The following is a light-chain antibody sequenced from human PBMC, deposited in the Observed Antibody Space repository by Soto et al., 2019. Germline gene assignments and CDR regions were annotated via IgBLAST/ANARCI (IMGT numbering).Light chain of an antibody. CDR2: SNN. CDR1: SSNIGSKT. V-gene: IGLV1-44*01. CDR3: AAWDDSLNGVV. Sequence: QCVLTQPPSASGTPGQRVTISCSGSSSNIGSKTVNWYQQLPGTAPKLLIYSNNQRPSGVPDRLSGSKSGSSASLAISGLQSEDEADYYCAAWDDSLNGVVFGGGTKLTVL. J-gene: IGLJ2*01.